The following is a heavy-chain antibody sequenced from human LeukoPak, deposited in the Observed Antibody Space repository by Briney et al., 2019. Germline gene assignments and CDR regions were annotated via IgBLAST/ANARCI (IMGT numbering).Heavy chain of an antibody. CDR3: ARNDYGGKICDS. CDR2: INTNTGNP. Sequence: ASVKVSCKASGYTFTSYAMNWVRQAPGQGLEWMGWINTNTGNPSYALDFTGRLVLSLDTSVSTANLQISSLKAEDTAVYYCARNDYGGKICDSWGQGTLVTVSS. J-gene: IGHJ5*02. D-gene: IGHD4-23*01. CDR1: GYTFTSYA. V-gene: IGHV7-4-1*02.